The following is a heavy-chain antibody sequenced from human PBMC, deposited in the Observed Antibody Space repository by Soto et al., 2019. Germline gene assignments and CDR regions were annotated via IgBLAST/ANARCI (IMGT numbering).Heavy chain of an antibody. CDR2: ISSSSSYI. CDR3: ARLGYCSGGSCYTGLY. V-gene: IGHV3-21*01. J-gene: IGHJ4*02. Sequence: EVPLVESGGGLVKPGGSLRLSCAASGFTFSSYSMNWVRQAPGKGLEWVSSISSSSSYIYYADSVKGRFTISRDNAKNSLYLQMNSLRAEDTAVYYCARLGYCSGGSCYTGLYWGQGTLVTVSS. D-gene: IGHD2-15*01. CDR1: GFTFSSYS.